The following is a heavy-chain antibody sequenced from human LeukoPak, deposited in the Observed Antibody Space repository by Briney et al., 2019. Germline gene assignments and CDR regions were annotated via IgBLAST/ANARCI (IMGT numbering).Heavy chain of an antibody. CDR1: GYSFTSYW. D-gene: IGHD3-22*01. Sequence: GESLKISCKGSGYSFTSYWIGWVRQMPGKGLEWMGIIYPGDSDTRYSPSFQGQVTISADKSISTAYLQWSSLKALDTAMYYCARLPYYYDSSGYSYYYYMDVWGKGTTVTVSS. J-gene: IGHJ6*03. V-gene: IGHV5-51*01. CDR2: IYPGDSDT. CDR3: ARLPYYYDSSGYSYYYYMDV.